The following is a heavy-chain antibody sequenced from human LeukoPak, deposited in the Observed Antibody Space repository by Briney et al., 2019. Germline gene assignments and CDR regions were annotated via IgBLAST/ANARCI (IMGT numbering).Heavy chain of an antibody. CDR3: ARDHYDSSGYELDY. V-gene: IGHV4-39*02. Sequence: SETLSLTCTVSGGSISSRNNYWGWIRQPPGKGLEWIGSIYYSGTTYYNPSLKSRVTISVDTSKNQFSLKLSSVTAADTAVYYCARDHYDSSGYELDYWGQGTLVTVSS. D-gene: IGHD3-22*01. CDR2: IYYSGTT. CDR1: GGSISSRNNY. J-gene: IGHJ4*02.